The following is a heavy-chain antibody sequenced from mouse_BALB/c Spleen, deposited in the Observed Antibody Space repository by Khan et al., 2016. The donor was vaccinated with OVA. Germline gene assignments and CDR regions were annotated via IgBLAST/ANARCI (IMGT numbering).Heavy chain of an antibody. J-gene: IGHJ3*01. CDR1: GFDFSRYW. Sequence: EVKLLESGGGLVQPGGSLKLSCAASGFDFSRYWMSWVRQAPGKGLEWIGEINPDSSTINYTQSLKDKFIISRDNAKNTRYLQMSKVRSEDTALYYCARPYRYDGRAWFAYWGQGTLVTVSA. CDR2: INPDSSTI. CDR3: ARPYRYDGRAWFAY. V-gene: IGHV4-1*02. D-gene: IGHD2-14*01.